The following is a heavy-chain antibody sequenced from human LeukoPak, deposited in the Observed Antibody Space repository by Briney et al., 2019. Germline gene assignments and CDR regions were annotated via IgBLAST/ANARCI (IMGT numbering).Heavy chain of an antibody. CDR2: IYYSGST. CDR3: ASSRDGCLRNFDY. CDR1: GGSISSYY. V-gene: IGHV4-59*01. J-gene: IGHJ4*02. Sequence: PSETLSLTCTVSGGSISSYYWSWIRQPPGKGLEWIGYIYYSGSTNYNPSLKSRVTISVDTSKNQFSLKLSSVTAADTAVYYCASSRDGCLRNFDYWGQGTLVTVSS. D-gene: IGHD5-24*01.